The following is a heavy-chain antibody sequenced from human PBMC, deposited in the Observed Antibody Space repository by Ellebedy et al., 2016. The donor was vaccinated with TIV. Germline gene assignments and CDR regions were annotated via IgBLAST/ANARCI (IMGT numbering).Heavy chain of an antibody. CDR3: ARGLHYYDSSGYLS. CDR1: GGSISSGGYP. J-gene: IGHJ4*02. V-gene: IGHV4-30-2*01. D-gene: IGHD3-22*01. Sequence: MPSETLSLTCAVSGGSISSGGYPWSWIRQPPGKGLEWIGFIYHSGSTYYNPSLKSRVTISVDRSKNQFALKLSSVTAADTAVYYCARGLHYYDSSGYLSWGQGTLVTVSS. CDR2: IYHSGST.